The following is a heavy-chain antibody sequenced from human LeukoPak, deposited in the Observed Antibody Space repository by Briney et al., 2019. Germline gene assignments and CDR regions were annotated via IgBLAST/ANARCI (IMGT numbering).Heavy chain of an antibody. J-gene: IGHJ4*02. CDR2: ISSSSSYI. CDR3: ARDFQVRYSSSWYGY. D-gene: IGHD6-13*01. CDR1: GFTFSSYS. V-gene: IGHV3-21*01. Sequence: GGSLRLSCAASGFTFSSYSMNWVRQAPGKGLEWVSSISSSSSYIYYADSVKGRFTISRDNAKNSLYLQMNSLRAEDTAVYYCARDFQVRYSSSWYGYWGQGTLVTVSS.